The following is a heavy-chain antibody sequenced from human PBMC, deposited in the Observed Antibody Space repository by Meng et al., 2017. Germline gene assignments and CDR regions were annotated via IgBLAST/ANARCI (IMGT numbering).Heavy chain of an antibody. J-gene: IGHJ4*02. CDR2: ISHSGST. CDR1: GGSFSGYY. CDR3: ASSGYSYGYRFDY. V-gene: IGHV4-34*01. Sequence: QVQIQQWGAGLLTPSETLSLTCAVYGGSFSGYYWSWIRQPPGKGLEWIGEISHSGSTNYNPSLKSRVTISVDTSKNQFSLKLSSVTAADTAVYYCASSGYSYGYRFDYWGQGTLVTVSS. D-gene: IGHD5-18*01.